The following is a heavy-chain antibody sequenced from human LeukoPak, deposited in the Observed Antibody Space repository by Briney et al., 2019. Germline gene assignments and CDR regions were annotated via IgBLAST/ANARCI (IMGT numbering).Heavy chain of an antibody. D-gene: IGHD5-24*01. CDR3: ARHAEMATIRYFDY. CDR2: IYYSGST. CDR1: GGSISSYY. Sequence: SETLSLTCTVSGGSISSYYWSWIRQPPGKGLEWIGYIYYSGSTNYNPSLMSRVTISVDTSKNQFSLKLSSVTAADTAVYYCARHAEMATIRYFDYWGQGTLVTVSS. V-gene: IGHV4-59*08. J-gene: IGHJ4*02.